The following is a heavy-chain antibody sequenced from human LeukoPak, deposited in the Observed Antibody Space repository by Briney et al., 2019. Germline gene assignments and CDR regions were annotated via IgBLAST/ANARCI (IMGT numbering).Heavy chain of an antibody. CDR2: IKSKTDGETT. CDR3: TTVYSDSSGYYFNYCDY. J-gene: IGHJ4*02. D-gene: IGHD3-22*01. CDR1: GFTVTNAW. Sequence: PGGSLRLSCAASGFTVTNAWMSWVRQAPGKGLEWVGRIKSKTDGETTDYAAPVKGRFTISRDDSKNTLYLQMNSLKTEDTAVYSCTTVYSDSSGYYFNYCDYWGQGTLVTVST. V-gene: IGHV3-15*01.